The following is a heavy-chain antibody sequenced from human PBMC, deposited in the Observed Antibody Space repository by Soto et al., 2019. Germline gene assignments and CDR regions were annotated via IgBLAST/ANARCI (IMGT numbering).Heavy chain of an antibody. D-gene: IGHD2-2*01. Sequence: SETLSLTCTVSGGSISSSSYYWAWVRQPPGKGLEWIGSIYYSGTTYYNPSLKSRVTISEDTSKNQFSLKLSSVTAADTAVFYCARLIRCKTTSCYSDYWGQGTLVTGSS. J-gene: IGHJ4*02. CDR3: ARLIRCKTTSCYSDY. CDR2: IYYSGTT. CDR1: GGSISSSSYY. V-gene: IGHV4-39*01.